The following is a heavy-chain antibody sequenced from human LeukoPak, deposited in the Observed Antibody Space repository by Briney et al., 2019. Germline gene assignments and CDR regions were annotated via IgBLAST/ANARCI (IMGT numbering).Heavy chain of an antibody. Sequence: GGSLRLSCAASGFTFRSYAMSWGRQAQGKGREWVSAISGSGGRTYYEDSVKGWFTISRDNSKNTLYLQMNSLRAEDTAVYYCAKGGSRDYYDSSGYQYGYYFDYWGQGTLVTVSS. CDR3: AKGGSRDYYDSSGYQYGYYFDY. CDR2: ISGSGGRT. CDR1: GFTFRSYA. J-gene: IGHJ4*02. D-gene: IGHD3-22*01. V-gene: IGHV3-23*01.